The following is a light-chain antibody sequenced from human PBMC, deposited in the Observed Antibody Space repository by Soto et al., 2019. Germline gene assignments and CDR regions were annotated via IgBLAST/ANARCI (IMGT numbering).Light chain of an antibody. CDR2: GAS. Sequence: EIVLTQSPGTLSLSPGERSTLSCRSSQSVSSSYLAWYQQKPGQAPRLLIYGASTRATGIPDRFSGSGSGTDFTLTISSLQAEDVAVYYCQQYYSTPRTFGQGTKVAI. J-gene: IGKJ1*01. CDR1: QSVSSSY. CDR3: QQYYSTPRT. V-gene: IGKV3-20*01.